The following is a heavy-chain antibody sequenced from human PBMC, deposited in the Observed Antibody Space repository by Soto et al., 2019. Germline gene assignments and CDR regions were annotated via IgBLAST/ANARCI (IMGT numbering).Heavy chain of an antibody. D-gene: IGHD3-10*01. J-gene: IGHJ6*02. V-gene: IGHV1-69*12. Sequence: QVPLVQSGAEVKKPGSSVKVSCKASGGTFSSYAISWVRQAPGQGLEWMGGIIPIFGTANYAQKFQGRVTITADESTSTAYMELSSLRSEDTAVYYCARTYGSGSYYYYYYGMDVWGQGTTVTVSS. CDR3: ARTYGSGSYYYYYYGMDV. CDR2: IIPIFGTA. CDR1: GGTFSSYA.